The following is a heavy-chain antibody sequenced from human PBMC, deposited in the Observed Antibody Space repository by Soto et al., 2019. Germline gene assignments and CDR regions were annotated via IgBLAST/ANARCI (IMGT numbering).Heavy chain of an antibody. Sequence: QVQLVESGGGVVQPGRSLRLSCAVSGFTFSSYAMHWVRQAPGKGLEWVAVISFDEAHKFYADSVKGRFTISRDNSKNTLYLQMNSLRVEDTAVYYCAKGPTPVVGIYYFDYWGQGTLVTVSS. D-gene: IGHD4-17*01. CDR3: AKGPTPVVGIYYFDY. CDR2: ISFDEAHK. J-gene: IGHJ4*02. V-gene: IGHV3-30*18. CDR1: GFTFSSYA.